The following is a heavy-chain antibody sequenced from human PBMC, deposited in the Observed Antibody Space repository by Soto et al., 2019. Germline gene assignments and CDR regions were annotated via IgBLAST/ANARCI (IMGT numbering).Heavy chain of an antibody. Sequence: QVQLVQSGAELTKPGSSVRVSCQASGGTPSNSAFSWVRQAPGQGLEWMGGIIPVFGIVKYAQNLECRVTITANEATNKAYMELSSLRYEDRAFSSCASGRIVVVASRAYYGMDVWGQGTTVTVSS. CDR1: GGTPSNSA. D-gene: IGHD3-22*01. CDR3: ASGRIVVVASRAYYGMDV. J-gene: IGHJ6*02. V-gene: IGHV1-69*01. CDR2: IIPVFGIV.